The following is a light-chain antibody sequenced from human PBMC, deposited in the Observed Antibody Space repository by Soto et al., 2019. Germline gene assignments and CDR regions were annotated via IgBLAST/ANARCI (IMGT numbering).Light chain of an antibody. V-gene: IGKV1-33*01. CDR1: QEIRNY. J-gene: IGKJ1*01. CDR2: DAS. CDR3: QQSYTTPWT. Sequence: DVQMSQSPSSLSTSVGDRVTIICQTSQEIRNYLNWDQQKPVKAPTLLIYDASNLETGVPSRFSGSGSGTDFTLTISTLQPEDFATYYCQQSYTTPWTFGQGTKVDIK.